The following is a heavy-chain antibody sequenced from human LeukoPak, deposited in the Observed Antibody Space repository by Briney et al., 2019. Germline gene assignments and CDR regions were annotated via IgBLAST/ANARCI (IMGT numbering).Heavy chain of an antibody. J-gene: IGHJ6*02. D-gene: IGHD3-10*01. CDR1: GGSFSGYY. Sequence: SQTLSLTCAVYGGSFSGYYWSWIRQPPGKGLEWIGEINHSGSTNYNPSLKSRVTISADTSKNQFSLKLSSVTAADTAVYYCARGGSLWFGELLLHYYGMDVWGQGTTVTVSS. CDR2: INHSGST. V-gene: IGHV4-34*01. CDR3: ARGGSLWFGELLLHYYGMDV.